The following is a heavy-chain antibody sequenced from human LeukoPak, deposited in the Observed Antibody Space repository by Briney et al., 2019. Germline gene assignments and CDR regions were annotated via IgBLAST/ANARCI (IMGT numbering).Heavy chain of an antibody. V-gene: IGHV3-30-3*01. CDR1: GFTFSSYA. D-gene: IGHD2-15*01. CDR3: ARGAYYWWQLFDY. CDR2: ISYDGSNK. J-gene: IGHJ4*02. Sequence: PGGSLRLSCAASGFTFSSYAMHWVRQAPGKGLEWVAVISYDGSNKYYADSVKGRFTISRDNAKNSLYLQMNSLRAEDTAVYYCARGAYYWWQLFDYWGQGTLVTVSS.